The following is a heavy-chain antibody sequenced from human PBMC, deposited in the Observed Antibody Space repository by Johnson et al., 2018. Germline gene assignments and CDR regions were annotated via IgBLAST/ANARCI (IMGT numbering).Heavy chain of an antibody. Sequence: QVQLVESGGGVVQPGRSLRLSCAASGFTFSNYAMHWVRQAPGKGLEWVAVISYDGSNQYYADSVKGRFTISRDNSKNTLYLQMNSRRAEATAVYYGARAPGYYYNMDVWGKGTTVTVSS. J-gene: IGHJ6*03. CDR3: ARAPGYYYNMDV. D-gene: IGHD7-27*01. CDR1: GFTFSNYA. V-gene: IGHV3-30-3*01. CDR2: ISYDGSNQ.